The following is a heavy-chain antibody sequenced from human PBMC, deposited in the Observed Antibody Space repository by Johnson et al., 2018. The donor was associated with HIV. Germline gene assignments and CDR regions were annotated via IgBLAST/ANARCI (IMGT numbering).Heavy chain of an antibody. J-gene: IGHJ3*02. V-gene: IGHV3-33*08. CDR1: GFTFSNYG. CDR2: ISFDGSHK. D-gene: IGHD3-22*01. Sequence: VQLVESGGGVVQPGRSLRLSCAASGFTFSNYGMHWVRQAPGKGLEWVAVISFDGSHKYYTDSVKGLSTISRDNSNNTLYLQMNSLRAEDTAVYFCARVTKYYFDSSVDAFDIWGQGTVVTVSS. CDR3: ARVTKYYFDSSVDAFDI.